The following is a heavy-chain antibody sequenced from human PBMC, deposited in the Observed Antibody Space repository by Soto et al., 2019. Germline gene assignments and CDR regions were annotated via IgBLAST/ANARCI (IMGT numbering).Heavy chain of an antibody. CDR2: ISPYNGDT. V-gene: IGHV1-18*04. CDR3: ARSYCSTLTCYSTWFDP. Sequence: ASVNVSCKSSGYTFSIYCITWVRQAPGQGLEWMGWISPYNGDTSFAQKFQGRVSLTTDTPTSTAYMELRSLRPDDTAVYYCARSYCSTLTCYSTWFDPWGQGTLVTAPQ. D-gene: IGHD2-15*01. J-gene: IGHJ5*02. CDR1: GYTFSIYC.